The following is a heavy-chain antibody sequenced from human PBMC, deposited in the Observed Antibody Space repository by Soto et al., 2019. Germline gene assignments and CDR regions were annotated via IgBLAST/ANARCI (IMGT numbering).Heavy chain of an antibody. D-gene: IGHD7-27*01. CDR1: GFTFSSYA. CDR2: ISYDGSNK. J-gene: IGHJ6*02. V-gene: IGHV3-30-3*01. CDR3: ARDGEYGMDV. Sequence: GGSLRLSCAASGFTFSSYAMHWVRQAPGKGLEWVAVISYDGSNKYYADSVKGRFTISRDNSKNTLYLQMNSLRAEDTAVYYCARDGEYGMDVWGQGTTVTVSS.